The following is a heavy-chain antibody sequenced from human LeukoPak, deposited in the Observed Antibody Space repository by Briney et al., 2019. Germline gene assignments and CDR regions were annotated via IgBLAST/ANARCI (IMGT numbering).Heavy chain of an antibody. CDR1: GGSISSSSYY. V-gene: IGHV4-39*01. D-gene: IGHD3-9*01. Sequence: SETLSLTCTVSGGSISSSSYYWGWIRQPPGKGLEWIGSIYYSGSTYYNPSLKSRVTISVDTSKNQFSLKLSSVTAADTAVYYCARHNTVRYFDWLSISYFDYWGQGTLVTVSS. J-gene: IGHJ4*02. CDR3: ARHNTVRYFDWLSISYFDY. CDR2: IYYSGST.